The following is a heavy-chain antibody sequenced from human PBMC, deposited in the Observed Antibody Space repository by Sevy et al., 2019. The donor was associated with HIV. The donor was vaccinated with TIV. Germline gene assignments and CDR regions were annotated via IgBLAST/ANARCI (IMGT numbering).Heavy chain of an antibody. Sequence: ASVKVSCKASGYTFTSYDINWVRQATGQGLEWMGWMNPNSGNTGYAQKFQGRVTMTRKTSISTAYMELSSLRSEDTAVYYCAREHRRGSGSYSGDPSYYYYGMDVWGQGTTVTVSS. CDR1: GYTFTSYD. V-gene: IGHV1-8*01. D-gene: IGHD3-10*01. CDR3: AREHRRGSGSYSGDPSYYYYGMDV. J-gene: IGHJ6*02. CDR2: MNPNSGNT.